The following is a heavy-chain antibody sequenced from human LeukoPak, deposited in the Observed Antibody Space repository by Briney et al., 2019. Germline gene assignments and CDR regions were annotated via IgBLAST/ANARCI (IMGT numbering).Heavy chain of an antibody. CDR3: ARQYSSGWYWNY. Sequence: QTLSLTCTFSGFSLSTSGMCVSWIRQPPGKALEWLARIDWDDDKYYSTSLKTRLTISKDTSKNQVVLTMTNVDPVDTATYYCARQYSSGWYWNYWGQGTLVTVSS. CDR2: IDWDDDK. V-gene: IGHV2-70*11. CDR1: GFSLSTSGMC. D-gene: IGHD6-13*01. J-gene: IGHJ4*02.